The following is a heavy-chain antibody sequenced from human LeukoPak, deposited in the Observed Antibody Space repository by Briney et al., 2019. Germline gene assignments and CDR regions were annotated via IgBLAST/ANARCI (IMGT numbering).Heavy chain of an antibody. V-gene: IGHV3-30*02. CDR2: IRYDGSNK. CDR3: AKVLASGIAARTGFDY. D-gene: IGHD6-6*01. CDR1: GFTFSSYG. Sequence: PGGSLRLSCAASGFTFSSYGMHWVRQAPGKGLEWVAFIRYDGSNKYYADSVKGRFTISRDNSKNTLYLQMNSLRAEDTAVYYCAKVLASGIAARTGFDYWGQGTLVTVSS. J-gene: IGHJ4*02.